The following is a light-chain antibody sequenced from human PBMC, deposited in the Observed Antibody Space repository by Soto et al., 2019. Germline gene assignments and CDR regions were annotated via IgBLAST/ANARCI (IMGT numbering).Light chain of an antibody. CDR2: DVS. CDR1: SSDVGGYNY. CDR3: SSYTTSNTRQIV. J-gene: IGLJ1*01. V-gene: IGLV2-14*03. Sequence: HSVLTKPASLSGSPGQSITISCTGTSSDVGGYNYVSWYQHHPGKAPKLMIYDVSNRPSGVSNRFSGSKSGNTASLTISGLQPEDEADYYCSSYTTSNTRQIVLGTGTKVTVL.